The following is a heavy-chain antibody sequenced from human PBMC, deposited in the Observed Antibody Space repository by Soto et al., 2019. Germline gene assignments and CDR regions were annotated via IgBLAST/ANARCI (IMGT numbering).Heavy chain of an antibody. Sequence: SETLSLTCTVSGGSIISSSYYCVWIRQPPGKGLEWIGSIYYSGSTYYNPSLKSRVTISVDTSKNQFSLKLSSVTAADTAVYYCARLPDYWGQGTLVTVSS. CDR1: GGSIISSSYY. CDR2: IYYSGST. J-gene: IGHJ4*02. CDR3: ARLPDY. V-gene: IGHV4-39*01.